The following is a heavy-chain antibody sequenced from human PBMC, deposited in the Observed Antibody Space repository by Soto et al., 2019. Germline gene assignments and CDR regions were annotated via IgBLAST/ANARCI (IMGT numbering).Heavy chain of an antibody. CDR1: GFTFDDYA. CDR3: ARDRGWSLFDY. V-gene: IGHV3-74*01. J-gene: IGHJ4*02. D-gene: IGHD6-19*01. Sequence: PGGSLRLSCAASGFTFDDYAMHWVRQAPGKGLVWVSRTNSDGSDTSYADSVKGRFTISRDNAKNTLYLQMNSLRAEDTAVYYCARDRGWSLFDYWGQGTLVTVSS. CDR2: TNSDGSDT.